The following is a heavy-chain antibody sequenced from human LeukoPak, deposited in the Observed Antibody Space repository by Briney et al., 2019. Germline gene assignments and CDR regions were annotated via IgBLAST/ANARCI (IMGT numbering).Heavy chain of an antibody. Sequence: SETLSLTCTVSGGSISSSSYYWGWIRQPPGKGLEWIGEINHSGSTNYNPSLKSRVTISVDTSKNQFSLKLSSVTAADTAVYYCARRGRITMIVVVIKAGYFDYWGQGTLVTVSS. D-gene: IGHD3-22*01. CDR3: ARRGRITMIVVVIKAGYFDY. V-gene: IGHV4-39*07. CDR2: INHSGST. CDR1: GGSISSSSYY. J-gene: IGHJ4*02.